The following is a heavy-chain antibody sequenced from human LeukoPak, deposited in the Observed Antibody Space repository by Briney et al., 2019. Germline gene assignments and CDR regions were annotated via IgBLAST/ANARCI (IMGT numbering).Heavy chain of an antibody. CDR2: IWYDGSNK. CDR3: AKDLGVQLWLVIDY. V-gene: IGHV3-33*06. D-gene: IGHD5-18*01. Sequence: QPGGSLRLSCAASGFTFSSYGMHWVRQAPGKGLEWVAVIWYDGSNKYYADSVKGRFTISRDNSKNTLYLQMNSLRAEDTAVYYCAKDLGVQLWLVIDYWGQGTLVTVSS. CDR1: GFTFSSYG. J-gene: IGHJ4*02.